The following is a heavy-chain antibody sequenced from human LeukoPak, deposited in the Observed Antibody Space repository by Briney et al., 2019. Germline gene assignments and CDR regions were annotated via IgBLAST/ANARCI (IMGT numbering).Heavy chain of an antibody. J-gene: IGHJ6*02. CDR2: INQSEST. D-gene: IGHD3-3*01. V-gene: IGHV4-39*07. CDR1: GGSISSSSYY. Sequence: SETLSRTCTVSGGSISSSSYYWSWIRQPPGKRLEWIGEINQSESTNYNPSLKSRVTISVDTSKNQFSLKLSSVTAADTAVYYCARGPLVRDFWSGTYYYYGMDVWGQGSTVTVSS. CDR3: ARGPLVRDFWSGTYYYYGMDV.